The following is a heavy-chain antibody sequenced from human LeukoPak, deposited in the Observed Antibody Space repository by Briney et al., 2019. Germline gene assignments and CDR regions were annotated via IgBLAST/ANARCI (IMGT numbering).Heavy chain of an antibody. V-gene: IGHV3-48*04. Sequence: GGSLRLSCAASGFTFSSYGMHWVRQAPGKGLEWLSHISGSGRTIHYADSVKGRLTASRDTAKNSLYLQMNDLRAEDTAVYYCAKDLTGTYGFDFWGQGTMVTVSS. CDR2: ISGSGRTI. J-gene: IGHJ3*01. CDR1: GFTFSSYG. CDR3: AKDLTGTYGFDF. D-gene: IGHD7-27*01.